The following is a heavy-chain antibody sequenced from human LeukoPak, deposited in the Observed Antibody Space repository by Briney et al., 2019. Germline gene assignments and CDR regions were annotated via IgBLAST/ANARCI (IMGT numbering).Heavy chain of an antibody. Sequence: ASVKVSCKASGYTFTTYAMHWVRPAPGQSLEWMGWISAGNGNTKYSQKFQGRVSITRDTSANTGYMELNSLRSEDTAVYFCACGRSLDYWGQGTLVTVSS. D-gene: IGHD2-21*01. CDR1: GYTFTTYA. CDR3: ACGRSLDY. V-gene: IGHV1-3*01. J-gene: IGHJ4*02. CDR2: ISAGNGNT.